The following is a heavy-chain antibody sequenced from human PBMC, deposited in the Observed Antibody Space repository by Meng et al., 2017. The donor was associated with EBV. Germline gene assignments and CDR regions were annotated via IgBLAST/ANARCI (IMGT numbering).Heavy chain of an antibody. Sequence: QVQLVHASADVKKPWSSVTVSCKTSGGPFRYYAISWVRQAPGQGLEWLGGFLPRLGAPNYAQKFHGRVKITADESTSTHYMDLSSLRSEDTAIYYCASESGRGYTPDYWGQGTLVTVSS. V-gene: IGHV1-69*01. J-gene: IGHJ4*02. CDR1: GGPFRYYA. CDR2: FLPRLGAP. D-gene: IGHD3-10*01. CDR3: ASESGRGYTPDY.